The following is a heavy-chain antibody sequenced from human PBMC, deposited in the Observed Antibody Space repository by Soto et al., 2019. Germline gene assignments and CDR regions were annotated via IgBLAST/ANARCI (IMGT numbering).Heavy chain of an antibody. Sequence: QLQLQESGPGLVKPSETLSLTCTVSGGSISSSSYYWGWIRQPPGKGLEWIGTIYYSGSTYYNPSLKSRLTISVETSKSQFSLKLNSVTAADTAVYYCARLPRFGAYLTDAFDIWGQGTMVTVSS. CDR3: ARLPRFGAYLTDAFDI. CDR2: IYYSGST. V-gene: IGHV4-39*01. D-gene: IGHD4-17*01. CDR1: GGSISSSSYY. J-gene: IGHJ3*02.